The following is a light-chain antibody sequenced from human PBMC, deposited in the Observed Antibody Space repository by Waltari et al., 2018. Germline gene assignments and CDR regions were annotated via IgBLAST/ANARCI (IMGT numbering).Light chain of an antibody. Sequence: QSVLTQPPSASGTPGQRVTISCSGSSANIGSNPVNWYQQLQGTAPKLLINNNSQRPSGVPDRVSGSKSGTSASLAISGLLSDEEAEYYCAAWDDSLSGYVFGTGTNVSVL. CDR1: SANIGSNP. CDR3: AAWDDSLSGYV. V-gene: IGLV1-44*01. J-gene: IGLJ1*01. CDR2: NNS.